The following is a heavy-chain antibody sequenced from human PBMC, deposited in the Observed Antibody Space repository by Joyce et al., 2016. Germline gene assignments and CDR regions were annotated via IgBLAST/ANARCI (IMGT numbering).Heavy chain of an antibody. V-gene: IGHV4-34*01. J-gene: IGHJ5*02. Sequence: QVQLQQWGAGLLKPSETLSLTCAVYGGSFSGYDWSWIRQPPGKGLEGIGEINHSGSNNYNPSLKSRVTISVDTSKNQFSLKLSSVTAADTAVYYCARGPRSNWGLVWFDPWGQGTLVTVSS. CDR1: GGSFSGYD. CDR3: ARGPRSNWGLVWFDP. D-gene: IGHD7-27*01. CDR2: INHSGSN.